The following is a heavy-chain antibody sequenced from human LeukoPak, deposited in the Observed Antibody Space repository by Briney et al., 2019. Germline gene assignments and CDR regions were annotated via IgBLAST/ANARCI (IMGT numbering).Heavy chain of an antibody. J-gene: IGHJ2*01. Sequence: SETLSLTCTVSGVSVSSGSYYWSWIRQPPGKGLEWIGYIYYSGSTNYNPSLKSRVTISVDTSKNQFSLKLSSVTAADTAVYYCARVLSYWYFDLWGRGTLVTVSS. CDR3: ARVLSYWYFDL. CDR2: IYYSGST. D-gene: IGHD2-8*02. V-gene: IGHV4-61*01. CDR1: GVSVSSGSYY.